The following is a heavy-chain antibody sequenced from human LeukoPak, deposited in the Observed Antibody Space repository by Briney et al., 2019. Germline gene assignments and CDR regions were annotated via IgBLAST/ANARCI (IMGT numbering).Heavy chain of an antibody. V-gene: IGHV4-59*08. CDR1: GGSFSSYY. D-gene: IGHD2-15*01. J-gene: IGHJ4*02. Sequence: SETLSLTCAVYGGSFSSYYWSWIRQPPGKGLEWIGYIYYSGSTNYNPSLKSRVTISVDTSKNQFSLKLSSVTAADTAVYYCAGGYCSGGSCYSDYWGQGTLVTVSS. CDR2: IYYSGST. CDR3: AGGYCSGGSCYSDY.